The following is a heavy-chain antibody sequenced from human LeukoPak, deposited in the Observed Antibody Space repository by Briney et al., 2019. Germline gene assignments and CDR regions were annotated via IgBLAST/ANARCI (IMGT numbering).Heavy chain of an antibody. V-gene: IGHV1-8*01. CDR2: MNPNSGNT. Sequence: ASVKVSCKASGYTFTSYDINWVRQATGQGLEWMGWMNPNSGNTGYAQKFQGRVTMTRNTSISTAYMELSSLRSEDTAVYYCARVPMVRGVIPFDPWGQGTLVTVSS. D-gene: IGHD3-10*01. CDR3: ARVPMVRGVIPFDP. J-gene: IGHJ5*02. CDR1: GYTFTSYD.